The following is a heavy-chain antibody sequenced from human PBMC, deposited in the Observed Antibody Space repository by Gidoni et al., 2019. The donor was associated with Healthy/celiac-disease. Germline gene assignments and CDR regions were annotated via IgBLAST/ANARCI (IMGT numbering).Heavy chain of an antibody. CDR1: GGSVSSSTFY. CDR3: AEGYYFDY. J-gene: IGHJ4*02. Sequence: QLQLQESGPGLVKPSETLSLTCTVSGGSVSSSTFYWGWIRQPPGKGLEWIGSIYYSGSTFYNPSLKSRVTISVDTSKNQFSLDLDSVTAADTAVYYCAEGYYFDYWGQGTLVTVSS. CDR2: IYYSGST. V-gene: IGHV4-39*01.